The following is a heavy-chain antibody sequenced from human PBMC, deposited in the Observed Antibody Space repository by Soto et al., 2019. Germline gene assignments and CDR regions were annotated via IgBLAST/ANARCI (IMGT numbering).Heavy chain of an antibody. CDR3: ARASPVYDILTGYYPKQFDY. CDR2: IYYSGST. V-gene: IGHV4-59*01. J-gene: IGHJ4*02. Sequence: TSETLSLTCTVSGGSISSYYWSWIRQPPGKGLEWIGYIYYSGSTNYNPSLKSRVTISVDTSKNQFSLKLSSVTAADTAVYYCARASPVYDILTGYYPKQFDYWGQGTLVTVSS. D-gene: IGHD3-9*01. CDR1: GGSISSYY.